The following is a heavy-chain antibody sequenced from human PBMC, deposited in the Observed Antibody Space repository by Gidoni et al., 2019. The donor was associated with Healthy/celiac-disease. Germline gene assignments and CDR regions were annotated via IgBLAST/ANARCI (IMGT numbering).Heavy chain of an antibody. CDR3: ARTGCTGGVCYTWFDP. J-gene: IGHJ5*02. Sequence: QVQLQQWGAGLLKPSETLSLTCAVYGGSFSGYYWSWIRQPPGKGLEWIGEINHSGSTNYNPSLKSRVTISVDTSKNQFSLKLSSVTAADTAVYYCARTGCTGGVCYTWFDPWGQGTLVTVSS. CDR1: GGSFSGYY. D-gene: IGHD2-8*02. V-gene: IGHV4-34*01. CDR2: INHSGST.